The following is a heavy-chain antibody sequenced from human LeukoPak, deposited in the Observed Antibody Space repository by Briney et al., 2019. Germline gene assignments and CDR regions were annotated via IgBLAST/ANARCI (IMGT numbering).Heavy chain of an antibody. CDR3: ARGETYYYDSRYDY. Sequence: PSETLSLTCTVSGGSISSYYWSWIRQPPGKGLEWIGYIYYSGSTNYNPSLKSRVTISVDTSKNHFSLKLSSVTAADTAVYYCARGETYYYDSRYDYWGQRTLVTVSS. CDR1: GGSISSYY. J-gene: IGHJ4*02. CDR2: IYYSGST. D-gene: IGHD3-22*01. V-gene: IGHV4-59*01.